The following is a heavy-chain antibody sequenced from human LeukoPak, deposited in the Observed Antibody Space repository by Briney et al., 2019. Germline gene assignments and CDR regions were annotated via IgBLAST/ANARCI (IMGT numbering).Heavy chain of an antibody. V-gene: IGHV4-39*07. CDR2: IYYSGST. CDR3: ARRPPTSSTSCYHPPCLIGRVGDY. D-gene: IGHD2-2*01. Sequence: SETLSLTCTVSGGSISSSSYYWGWIRQPPGKGLEWIGSIYYSGSTYYNPSLKSRVTISVDKSKNQFSLKLSSVTAADTAVYYCARRPPTSSTSCYHPPCLIGRVGDYWGQGTLVTVSS. CDR1: GGSISSSSYY. J-gene: IGHJ4*02.